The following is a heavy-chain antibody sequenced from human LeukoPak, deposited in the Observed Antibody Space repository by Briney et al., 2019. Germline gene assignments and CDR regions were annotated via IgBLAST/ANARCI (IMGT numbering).Heavy chain of an antibody. CDR1: GGSISSGDYY. V-gene: IGHV4-30-4*01. J-gene: IGHJ4*02. Sequence: SETLSLTCTVSGGSISSGDYYWSWIRQPPGKGLGWIGYIYYSGSTYYNPSLKSRVTISVDTSKTQSSLKLSSVTAADTAVYYCAREKMTTITTIDYWGQGTLVTVSS. CDR2: IYYSGST. CDR3: AREKMTTITTIDY. D-gene: IGHD4-11*01.